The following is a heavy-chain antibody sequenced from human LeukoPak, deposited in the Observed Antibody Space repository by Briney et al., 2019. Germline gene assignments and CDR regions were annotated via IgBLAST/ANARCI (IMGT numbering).Heavy chain of an antibody. V-gene: IGHV3-23*01. CDR3: AKVCPLPVAGMGFDD. J-gene: IGHJ4*02. D-gene: IGHD6-19*01. CDR2: ISGSGGST. CDR1: GFTFSSYA. Sequence: GGSLRLSCAASGFTFSSYAMSWVRQAPGKGLEWVSAISGSGGSTYYAASVKGRFTISRDNSKNTLYLQMNSLRAEDTAVYYCAKVCPLPVAGMGFDDWGQGTLVTVSS.